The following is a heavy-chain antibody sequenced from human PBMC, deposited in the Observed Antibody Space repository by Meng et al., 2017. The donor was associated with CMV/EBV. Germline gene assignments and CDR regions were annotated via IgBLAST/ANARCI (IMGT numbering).Heavy chain of an antibody. CDR2: INWNGGST. V-gene: IGHV3-20*04. Sequence: GESLKISCAASGFTFGDYGMSWVRQAPGKGLEWVSGINWNGGSTGYADSVKGRFTISRDNAKNSLYLQMNSLKAEDTALYYCARDLLSYGDYVSNDWFDPWGQGTLVTVSS. J-gene: IGHJ5*02. CDR1: GFTFGDYG. D-gene: IGHD4-17*01. CDR3: ARDLLSYGDYVSNDWFDP.